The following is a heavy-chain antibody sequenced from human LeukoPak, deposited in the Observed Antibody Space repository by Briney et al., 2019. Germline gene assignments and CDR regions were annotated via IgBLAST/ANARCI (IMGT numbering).Heavy chain of an antibody. D-gene: IGHD2-15*01. V-gene: IGHV1-69*06. CDR2: IIPIFGTA. Sequence: EASVKVSCKASGGTFSSYAISWVRQAPGQGLEWMGGIIPIFGTANYAQKFQGRVTITADKSTTTAYMELSSLRSEDTAVYYCARGIVVVVAATFVPRWFDPWGQGTLVTVSS. J-gene: IGHJ5*02. CDR1: GGTFSSYA. CDR3: ARGIVVVVAATFVPRWFDP.